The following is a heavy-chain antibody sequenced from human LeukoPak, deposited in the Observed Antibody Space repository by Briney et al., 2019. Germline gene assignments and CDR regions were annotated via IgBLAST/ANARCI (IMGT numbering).Heavy chain of an antibody. CDR1: GGSISSSSYY. CDR3: ARGRRDGYNYYYFDY. V-gene: IGHV4-61*02. Sequence: SETLSLTCTVSGGSISSSSYYWSWIRQPAGKGLEWIGRIYTSGSTNYNPSLKSRVTISVDTSKNQFSLKLSSVTAADTAVYYCARGRRDGYNYYYFDYWGQGTLVTVSS. D-gene: IGHD5-24*01. J-gene: IGHJ4*02. CDR2: IYTSGST.